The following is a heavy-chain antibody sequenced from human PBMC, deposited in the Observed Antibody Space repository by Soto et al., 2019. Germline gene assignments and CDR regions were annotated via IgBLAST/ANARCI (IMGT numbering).Heavy chain of an antibody. J-gene: IGHJ4*02. V-gene: IGHV1-69*02. CDR1: GGTFNSYT. CDR3: ARGNGDYRIDY. D-gene: IGHD4-17*01. CDR2: IIPILGIA. Sequence: SAEVCCKACGGTFNSYTISWARQAPGQGLEWMGRIIPILGIANYAQKFQGRVTITADKSTSTAYMELSSLRSEDTAVYYCARGNGDYRIDYWGQGTLVTVSS.